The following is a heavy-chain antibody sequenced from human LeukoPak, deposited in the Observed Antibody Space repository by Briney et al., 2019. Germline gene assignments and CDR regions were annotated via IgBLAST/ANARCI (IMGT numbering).Heavy chain of an antibody. CDR3: ARDHPPYYDILTGSDSDGLAY. V-gene: IGHV3-48*01. CDR1: GFTFSSYS. D-gene: IGHD3-9*01. Sequence: PGGSLRLSCAASGFTFSSYSMNWVRQAPGKGLEWVSYISSSSSTIYYADSVKGRFTISRDNSKNTLYLQMNSLRAEDTAVYYCARDHPPYYDILTGSDSDGLAYWGQGTLVTVSS. CDR2: ISSSSSTI. J-gene: IGHJ4*02.